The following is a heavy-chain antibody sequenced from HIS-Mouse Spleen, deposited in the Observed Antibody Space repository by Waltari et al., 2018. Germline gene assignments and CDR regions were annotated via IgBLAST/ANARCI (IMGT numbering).Heavy chain of an antibody. CDR1: GFTFSRYG. D-gene: IGHD2-15*01. CDR2: ISYDGSNK. J-gene: IGHJ4*02. Sequence: QVQLVESGGGVVQPGRSLRLSCAASGFTFSRYGMHWVRQAPGKGLEWVAVISYDGSNKYYADSVKGRFTISRDNSKNTLYLQMNSLRAEDTAVYYCAKLRRRSYWGQGTLVTVSS. CDR3: AKLRRRSY. V-gene: IGHV3-30*18.